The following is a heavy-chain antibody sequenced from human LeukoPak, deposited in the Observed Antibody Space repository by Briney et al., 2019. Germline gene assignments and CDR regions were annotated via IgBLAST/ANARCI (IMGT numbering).Heavy chain of an antibody. J-gene: IGHJ6*03. CDR1: GYTFTSYD. CDR2: MNPNSGNT. Sequence: ASVKVSCKASGYTFTSYDINWVRQATGQGLEWMGWMNPNSGNTGYAQKFQGRVTMTRNTSISTAYMELSSLRSEDTAVYYCARGVPLGQWLVLKYYYHYYMDVWGKGTTVTISS. V-gene: IGHV1-8*01. CDR3: ARGVPLGQWLVLKYYYHYYMDV. D-gene: IGHD6-19*01.